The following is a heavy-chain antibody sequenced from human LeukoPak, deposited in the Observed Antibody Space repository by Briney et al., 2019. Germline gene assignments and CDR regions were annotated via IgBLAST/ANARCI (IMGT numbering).Heavy chain of an antibody. D-gene: IGHD3-10*01. V-gene: IGHV4-4*07. CDR1: GGSISSYY. CDR3: ARGFLGDYFGSGSYYVFDY. J-gene: IGHJ4*02. Sequence: SETLSLTCTVSGGSISSYYWSWIRQPAGKGLEWIGRFYTSGSTKYNPSLKSRVTMSEDTSKNQFSLKLSSVTAADTAVYYCARGFLGDYFGSGSYYVFDYWGQGTLVTVSS. CDR2: FYTSGST.